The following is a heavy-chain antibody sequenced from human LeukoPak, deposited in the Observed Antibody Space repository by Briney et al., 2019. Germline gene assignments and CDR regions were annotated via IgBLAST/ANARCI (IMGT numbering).Heavy chain of an antibody. V-gene: IGHV4-34*01. CDR2: INHSGSA. D-gene: IGHD5-18*01. Sequence: SETLSLTCAVYGDSFSGYYWSWIRQPPGKGLEWIGEINHSGSANYNPSLKSRPTISIDTSKNQFSPKLSSVTAADTAVYYCAGQGVNTTIVQVMYAFDIWGQGTTVTASS. CDR3: AGQGVNTTIVQVMYAFDI. CDR1: GDSFSGYY. J-gene: IGHJ3*02.